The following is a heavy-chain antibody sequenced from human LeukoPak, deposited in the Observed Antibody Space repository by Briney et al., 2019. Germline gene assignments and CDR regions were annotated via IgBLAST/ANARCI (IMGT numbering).Heavy chain of an antibody. V-gene: IGHV3-21*01. Sequence: GGSLRHFCAASGFTLSNYDMNWVRQAPGKGLEWVSSIRTSSRYIYYKDSVRGRFTISRDDAKNSLYLEMNSLRAEDTAVYYCARADCSSSTCYLRRSWFDPWGQGTLVTVSS. D-gene: IGHD2-2*01. CDR3: ARADCSSSTCYLRRSWFDP. J-gene: IGHJ5*02. CDR2: IRTSSRYI. CDR1: GFTLSNYD.